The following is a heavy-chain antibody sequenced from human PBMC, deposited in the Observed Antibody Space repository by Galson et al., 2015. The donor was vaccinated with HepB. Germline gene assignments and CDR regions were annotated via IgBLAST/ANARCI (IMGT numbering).Heavy chain of an antibody. CDR3: ARGRDIVVVPAARGGNWFDP. V-gene: IGHV4-28*03. CDR1: GYSISSSNW. Sequence: SETLSLTCTVSGYSISSSNWWGWIRQPPGKGLEWIGYIYYTGSTHYNPSLKSRVTISVDTSKNQFSLKLSSVTAADTAVYYCARGRDIVVVPAARGGNWFDPWGQGTLVTVSS. J-gene: IGHJ5*02. CDR2: IYYTGST. D-gene: IGHD2-2*01.